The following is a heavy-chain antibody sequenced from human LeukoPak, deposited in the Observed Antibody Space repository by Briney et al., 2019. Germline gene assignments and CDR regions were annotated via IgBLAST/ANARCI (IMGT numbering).Heavy chain of an antibody. J-gene: IGHJ6*03. CDR3: ARGDGYAYYYMDV. CDR2: IIPIFRTA. D-gene: IGHD3-16*01. V-gene: IGHV1-69*05. Sequence: SVKVSCKASGGTFSNYAVIWVRQAHGQGLEWMGKIIPIFRTASYAQKFQGRVTTSTDESTSTAYMELTSLRSDDRAVYYCARGDGYAYYYMDVWGKGTTVTVSS. CDR1: GGTFSNYA.